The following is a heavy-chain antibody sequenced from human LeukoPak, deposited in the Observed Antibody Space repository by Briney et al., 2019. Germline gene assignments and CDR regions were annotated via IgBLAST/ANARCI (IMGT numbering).Heavy chain of an antibody. D-gene: IGHD6-13*01. J-gene: IGHJ6*02. CDR3: AREDSSAELYYGMDV. CDR2: INPSGGST. CDR1: GGTFTSYY. Sequence: ASVKVSCKASGGTFTSYYMHWVRQAPGQGLEWMGIINPSGGSTSYAQKFQGRVTMTRDTSTSTVYMELSSLRSEDTAVYYCAREDSSAELYYGMDVWGQGTTVTVSS. V-gene: IGHV1-46*01.